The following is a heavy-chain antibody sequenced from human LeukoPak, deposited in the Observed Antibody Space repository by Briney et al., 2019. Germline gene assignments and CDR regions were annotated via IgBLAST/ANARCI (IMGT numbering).Heavy chain of an antibody. CDR1: GYTFTGYY. J-gene: IGHJ3*02. D-gene: IGHD1-26*01. V-gene: IGHV1-2*02. Sequence: ASVKVSCKASGYTFTGYYMHWVRQAPGQGLEWMGWINPNSGDTNYQGRVTMTRNTSISTAYMELSRLRSDDTAVYYCAKDLQWELPRGDALDIWGQGTMVTVSS. CDR2: INPNSGDT. CDR3: AKDLQWELPRGDALDI.